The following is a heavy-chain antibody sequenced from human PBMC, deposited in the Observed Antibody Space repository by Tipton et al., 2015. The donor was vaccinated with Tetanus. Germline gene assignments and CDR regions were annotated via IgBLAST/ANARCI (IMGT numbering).Heavy chain of an antibody. J-gene: IGHJ1*01. D-gene: IGHD3-3*01. CDR1: GGSISTYH. CDR2: IDYFGTT. V-gene: IGHV4-59*01. Sequence: TLSLTCTVSGGSISTYHWNWIRQSPGKGLEWIGYIDYFGTTKYNPSLKRRVAMSVDTSKNQLSLKLSSVTSADTAVYYSARTSGYLYSNHWGQGTLVTVSS. CDR3: ARTSGYLYSNH.